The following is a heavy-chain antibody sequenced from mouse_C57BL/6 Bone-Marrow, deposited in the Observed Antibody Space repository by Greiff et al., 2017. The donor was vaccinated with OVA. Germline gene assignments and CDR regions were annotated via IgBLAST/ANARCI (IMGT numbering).Heavy chain of an antibody. D-gene: IGHD1-1*01. CDR1: GFTFTDYY. Sequence: EVTVEESGGGLVQPGGSLSLSCAASGFTFTDYYMSWVRQPPGKALEWLGFIRNKANGYTTEYSASVKGRFTISRDNSQSILYLQMNALRAEDSATYYCARRITRDAMDYWGQGTSVTVSS. CDR2: IRNKANGYTT. V-gene: IGHV7-3*01. J-gene: IGHJ4*01. CDR3: ARRITRDAMDY.